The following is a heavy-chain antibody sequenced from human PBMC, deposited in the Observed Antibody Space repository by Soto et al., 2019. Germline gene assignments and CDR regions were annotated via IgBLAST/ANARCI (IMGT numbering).Heavy chain of an antibody. CDR3: AKSTNSGYYVLDL. J-gene: IGHJ3*01. D-gene: IGHD2-8*01. Sequence: GGSLRLSCEGSGFTFSNCAMNWVRQAPGKGLEWVSVVSISGGTTDYAGSVKGRFTISRDNSKKTLYLQMNSLRAEDTAVYYCAKSTNSGYYVLDLWGQGTMVTV. V-gene: IGHV3-23*01. CDR2: VSISGGTT. CDR1: GFTFSNCA.